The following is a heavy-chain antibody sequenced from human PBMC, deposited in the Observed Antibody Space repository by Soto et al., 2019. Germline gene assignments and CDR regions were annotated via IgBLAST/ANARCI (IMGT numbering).Heavy chain of an antibody. J-gene: IGHJ4*02. CDR1: GYTFSDYY. D-gene: IGHD3-3*01. V-gene: IGHV3-11*01. CDR2: IDTSGTKI. CDR3: ASHYDMWSGYLSPVDY. Sequence: QVQLVESGGDLVKPGGSLRLSCAASGYTFSDYYMSWIRQAPGKGLEWISYIDTSGTKIYYADSVKGRFSITRDNAKNALYLEMKSLRDEDTAVYYCASHYDMWSGYLSPVDYWGQGTLVTDSS.